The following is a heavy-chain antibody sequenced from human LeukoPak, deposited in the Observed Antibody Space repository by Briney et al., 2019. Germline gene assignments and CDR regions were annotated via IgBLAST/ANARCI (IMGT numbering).Heavy chain of an antibody. V-gene: IGHV5-51*01. CDR1: GYTFTSYW. CDR2: IYPGDSDT. Sequence: GDSLKISCKASGYTFTSYWIAWVRQMPGKGPECIGMIYPGDSDTRYTPSFHGHVTISADKSVSTAYLQWSSLKVSDSATYYCARRMATSDWGLDYWGQGTLVTVSS. CDR3: ARRMATSDWGLDY. J-gene: IGHJ4*02. D-gene: IGHD3-16*01.